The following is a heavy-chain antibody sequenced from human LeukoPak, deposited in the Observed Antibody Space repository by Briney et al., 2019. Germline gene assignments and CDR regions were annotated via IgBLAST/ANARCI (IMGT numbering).Heavy chain of an antibody. CDR1: GFTFSSYA. D-gene: IGHD3-22*01. V-gene: IGHV3-23*01. J-gene: IGHJ4*02. CDR2: ISGSGGST. Sequence: GGSLRLSCAASGFTFSSYAMSWVRQAPGKGLEWVSAISGSGGSTYYADCVKGRFTISRDNSKNTLYLQMNSLRAEDTAVYYCAKVESDSSGYYYGINDYWGQGTLVTVSS. CDR3: AKVESDSSGYYYGINDY.